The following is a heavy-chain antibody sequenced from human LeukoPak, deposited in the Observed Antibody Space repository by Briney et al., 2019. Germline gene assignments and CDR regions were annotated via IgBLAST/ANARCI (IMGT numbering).Heavy chain of an antibody. CDR3: TRDGMGDFDY. Sequence: GGSLRLSCTSSGFTFGDYAMSWFRQAPGKGLEWVGFIRSKTYGGTKEYAAYVKGRFTMSRADSKSIAYLQMNSLNTEDTAVYYCTRDGMGDFDYWGQGTLVTVSS. CDR2: IRSKTYGGTK. D-gene: IGHD1-26*01. V-gene: IGHV3-49*03. J-gene: IGHJ4*02. CDR1: GFTFGDYA.